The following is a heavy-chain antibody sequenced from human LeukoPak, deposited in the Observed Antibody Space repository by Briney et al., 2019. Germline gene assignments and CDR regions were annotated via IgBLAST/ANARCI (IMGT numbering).Heavy chain of an antibody. D-gene: IGHD3-3*01. Sequence: SETLSLTCAVYGGSFSGYYWSWIRQHPGKGLEWIGYIYYSGSTYYNPSLKSRVTISVDTSKNQFSLKLSSVTAADTAVYYCAREHSWDFWSGYYTDYWGQGTLVTVSS. V-gene: IGHV4-31*11. CDR3: AREHSWDFWSGYYTDY. CDR2: IYYSGST. J-gene: IGHJ4*02. CDR1: GGSFSGYY.